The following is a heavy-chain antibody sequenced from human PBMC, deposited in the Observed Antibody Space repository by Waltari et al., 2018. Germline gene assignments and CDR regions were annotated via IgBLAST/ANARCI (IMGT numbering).Heavy chain of an antibody. J-gene: IGHJ4*02. Sequence: QLQLQQSGPGLVKPSESLSLTCAVSGDSMSSTDWWSWVRQSPGKGLEWVGQVQASGRTNYNPSFSGRVTVSIDTSNKKFSREVPSATAADTAMYYCARDRGRGIYLDSWGQGILVTVSP. CDR2: VQASGRT. V-gene: IGHV4-4*02. D-gene: IGHD2-15*01. CDR3: ARDRGRGIYLDS. CDR1: GDSMSSTDW.